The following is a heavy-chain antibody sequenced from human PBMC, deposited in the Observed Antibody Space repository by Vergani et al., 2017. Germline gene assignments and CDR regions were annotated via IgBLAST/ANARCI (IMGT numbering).Heavy chain of an antibody. Sequence: QVQLVESGGGVVQPGRSLRLSCAASGFTFSSYAMHWVRQAPGKGLEWVAVISYDGSNKYYADSVKGRFTISRDNSKNTLYLQMNSLRAEDTAVYYCARDRFSSCSSYWGQGTLVTVSS. J-gene: IGHJ4*02. CDR1: GFTFSSYA. CDR3: ARDRFSSCSSY. CDR2: ISYDGSNK. V-gene: IGHV3-30*01. D-gene: IGHD6-19*01.